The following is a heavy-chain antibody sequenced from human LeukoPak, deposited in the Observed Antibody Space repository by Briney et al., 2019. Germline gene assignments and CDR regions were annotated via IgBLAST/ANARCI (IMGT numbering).Heavy chain of an antibody. CDR3: ARKSAYDFWSGYGAGFDY. CDR2: ISSSGSTI. CDR1: GFTFSSYE. V-gene: IGHV3-48*03. J-gene: IGHJ4*02. Sequence: GGSLRLSCAASGFTFSSYEMNWVRQAPGKGLEWVSYISSSGSTIYYADSVKGRFTISRDNAKNSLYLQMNSLRAEDTAVYYCARKSAYDFWSGYGAGFDYWGQGTLATVSS. D-gene: IGHD3-3*01.